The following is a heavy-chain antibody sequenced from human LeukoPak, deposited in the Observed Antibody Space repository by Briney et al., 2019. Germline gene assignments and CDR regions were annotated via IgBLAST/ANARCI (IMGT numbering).Heavy chain of an antibody. CDR2: ISYDGSNA. J-gene: IGHJ4*02. V-gene: IGHV3-30*04. CDR1: GFTFSSYA. D-gene: IGHD3-10*01. Sequence: GGSLRLSCAASGFTFSSYAMYWVRQAPGKGLEWVAVISYDGSNAYYADSVKGRFTISRDNSKNTLYLQMNSLRAEDTAMYFCARAVVWFGEYPPNYWGQGTLVTVSS. CDR3: ARAVVWFGEYPPNY.